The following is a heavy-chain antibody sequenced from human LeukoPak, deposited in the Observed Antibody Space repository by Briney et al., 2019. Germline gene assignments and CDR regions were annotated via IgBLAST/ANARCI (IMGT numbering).Heavy chain of an antibody. V-gene: IGHV3-21*01. D-gene: IGHD3-16*02. Sequence: GGSLRLSCAASGFTFSSYSMNWVRQAPGKGLEWVSSISSSSYIYYADSVKGRFTISRDNAKNSLYLQMNSLRAEDTAVYYCARDRYDYVWGSYRFYDYWGREPWSPSPQ. CDR1: GFTFSSYS. J-gene: IGHJ4*02. CDR3: ARDRYDYVWGSYRFYDY. CDR2: ISSSSYI.